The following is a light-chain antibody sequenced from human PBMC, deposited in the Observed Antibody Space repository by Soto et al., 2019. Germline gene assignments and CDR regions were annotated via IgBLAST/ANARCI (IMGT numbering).Light chain of an antibody. J-gene: IGKJ1*01. CDR3: QQRSNWPPA. CDR1: QSVRSY. Sequence: EIVFTQSPATLSLSPGERATLSCRASQSVRSYVAWSKQKPGQAPRLLSDEESNRATGIPARCSGRGAGTDCTRTISSLEPEDVAVYYGQQRSNWPPAVGQGTKVEIK. V-gene: IGKV3-11*01. CDR2: EES.